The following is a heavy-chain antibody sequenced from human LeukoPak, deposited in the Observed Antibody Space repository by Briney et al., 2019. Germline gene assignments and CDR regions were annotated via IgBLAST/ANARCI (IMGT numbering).Heavy chain of an antibody. J-gene: IGHJ3*02. V-gene: IGHV4-59*11. CDR1: AASFSSHY. D-gene: IGHD4-17*01. Sequence: SETLSLTCAVPAASFSSHYWTWIRQSPGKGLEWIGYISYIGSTNYNPSLKSRVTISIDTSKNEFSLKLTSVTAADTAVYYCARDLVTVTKGFDIWGQGTMTVSS. CDR2: ISYIGST. CDR3: ARDLVTVTKGFDI.